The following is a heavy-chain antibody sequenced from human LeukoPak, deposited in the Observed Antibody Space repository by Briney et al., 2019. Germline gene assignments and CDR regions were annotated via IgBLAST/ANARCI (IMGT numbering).Heavy chain of an antibody. V-gene: IGHV3-21*01. CDR3: AREDYDSRRYYSGLDY. CDR2: ISSSSSYI. D-gene: IGHD3-22*01. CDR1: GFTFSSYS. Sequence: GGSLRLSCAASGFTFSSYSMNWVRQAPGKGLEWVSSISSSSSYIYYADSVKGRFTISRDNAKNSLYLQMNSLRAEDTAVYYCAREDYDSRRYYSGLDYWSLGSLVT. J-gene: IGHJ4*01.